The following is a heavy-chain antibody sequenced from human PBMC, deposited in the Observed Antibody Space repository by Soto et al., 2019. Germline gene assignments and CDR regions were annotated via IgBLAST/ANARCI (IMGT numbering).Heavy chain of an antibody. CDR2: IYRTGHT. J-gene: IGHJ3*01. CDR3: SCAPCSGSTCSPGAFDL. Sequence: QLQLQESDSGLVKPSQTLSLTCAVSGDSVSSGDYSWNWIRQPPGKGLEWIGYIYRTGHTYYNPIVKRRVTIAVDRSKNQFSLKVTSVTAADTAVYYCSCAPCSGSTCSPGAFDLWGQGSMVTVCS. CDR1: GDSVSSGDYS. D-gene: IGHD2-15*01. V-gene: IGHV4-30-2*01.